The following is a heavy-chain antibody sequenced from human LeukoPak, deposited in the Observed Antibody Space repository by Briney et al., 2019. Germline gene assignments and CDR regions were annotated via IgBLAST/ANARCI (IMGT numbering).Heavy chain of an antibody. CDR1: GFTFNTHA. Sequence: GGSLRLSCAASGFTFNTHAMTWVRQAPGKGLEWVSVISGSGDFTYYADSVKGRFIISRDSSKNTLYLQMHSLRGEDTAVFYCGARPGEVAVPYDYWGQGTLVTVSS. CDR2: ISGSGDFT. CDR3: GARPGEVAVPYDY. J-gene: IGHJ4*02. D-gene: IGHD2-21*01. V-gene: IGHV3-23*01.